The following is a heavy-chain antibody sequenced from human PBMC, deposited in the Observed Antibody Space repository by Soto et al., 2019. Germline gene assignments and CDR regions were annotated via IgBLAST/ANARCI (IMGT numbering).Heavy chain of an antibody. CDR2: ISAYNGNT. Sequence: QVQLVQSGAEVKKPGASVKVSCEASGYTFTSYGISWVRQAPGQGLEWMGWISAYNGNTNYAQKLQGRVTMTTDTSTSTAYMELRSLRSDDTAVYYCARDRRFGYSSSQSKYLFDYWGQGTLVTVSS. D-gene: IGHD6-13*01. CDR3: ARDRRFGYSSSQSKYLFDY. V-gene: IGHV1-18*01. CDR1: GYTFTSYG. J-gene: IGHJ4*02.